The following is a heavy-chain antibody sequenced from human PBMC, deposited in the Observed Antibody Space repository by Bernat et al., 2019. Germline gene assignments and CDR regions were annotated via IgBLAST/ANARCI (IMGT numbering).Heavy chain of an antibody. D-gene: IGHD5-18*01. Sequence: EVQLVESGGGFVQPGGSLRLSCAASGFTFSNYWMHWVRQAPGKGLVWVSRISSDGSTTSYADSVKGRFTISRDNAKNTLFLQMNSLSAEDTAVYFCAREGSDTPYNWFDPWGQGTLGTVSS. CDR3: AREGSDTPYNWFDP. CDR2: ISSDGSTT. V-gene: IGHV3-74*01. J-gene: IGHJ5*02. CDR1: GFTFSNYW.